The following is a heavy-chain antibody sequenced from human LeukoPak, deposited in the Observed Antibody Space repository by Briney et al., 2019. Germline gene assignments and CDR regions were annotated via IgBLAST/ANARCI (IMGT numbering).Heavy chain of an antibody. D-gene: IGHD3-3*01. J-gene: IGHJ5*02. CDR2: IIPIFGIA. CDR3: ARGPEGRITIFGVVIYNWFDP. CDR1: GGTFSSYA. Sequence: GASVKVSCKASGGTFSSYAISWVRQAPGQGLEWMGGIIPIFGIANYAQKFQGRVTITADESTSTAYMELSSLRSEDTAVYYCARGPEGRITIFGVVIYNWFDPWGQGTLVTVSS. V-gene: IGHV1-69*13.